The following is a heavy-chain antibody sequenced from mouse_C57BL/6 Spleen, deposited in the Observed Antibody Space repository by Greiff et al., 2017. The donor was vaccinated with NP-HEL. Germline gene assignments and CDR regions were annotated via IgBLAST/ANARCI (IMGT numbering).Heavy chain of an antibody. CDR3: AREIRPSSGAMDY. D-gene: IGHD3-1*01. V-gene: IGHV1-50*01. CDR2: IDPSDSYT. CDR1: GYTFTSYW. Sequence: VQLQQPGAELVKPGASVKLSCKASGYTFTSYWMQWVKQRPGQGLEWIGEIDPSDSYTNYNQKFKGKATLTVDTSSSTAYMQLSSLTSEDSAVYYCAREIRPSSGAMDYWGQGTSVTVSS. J-gene: IGHJ4*01.